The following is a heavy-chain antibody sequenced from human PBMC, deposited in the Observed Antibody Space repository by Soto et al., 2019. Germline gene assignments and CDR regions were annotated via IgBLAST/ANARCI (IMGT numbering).Heavy chain of an antibody. V-gene: IGHV4-4*02. CDR3: ARHSHYYDFWSGQNDAFDI. J-gene: IGHJ3*02. CDR2: IYHSGST. Sequence: PSETLSLTCAVSGGSISSSNWWSWVRQPPGKGLEWIGEIYHSGSTNYNPSLKSRVTISVDKSKNQFSLKLSSVTAADTAVYYCARHSHYYDFWSGQNDAFDIWGQGTMVTVSS. D-gene: IGHD3-3*01. CDR1: GGSISSSNW.